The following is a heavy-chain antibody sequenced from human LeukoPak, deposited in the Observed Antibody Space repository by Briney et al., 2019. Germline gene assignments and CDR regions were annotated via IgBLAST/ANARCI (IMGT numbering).Heavy chain of an antibody. Sequence: GGALRLSCAASGFTFSSYLMSWVRQARGRGGEGVAGISGSGGTTYYADSVKGRFTISRDNSKTTLYLQMNSLRAEDTALYYCAKRALYSSGPKYFDYWGQGTLVSVSS. CDR1: GFTFSSYL. CDR3: AKRALYSSGPKYFDY. D-gene: IGHD6-19*01. CDR2: ISGSGGTT. J-gene: IGHJ4*02. V-gene: IGHV3-23*01.